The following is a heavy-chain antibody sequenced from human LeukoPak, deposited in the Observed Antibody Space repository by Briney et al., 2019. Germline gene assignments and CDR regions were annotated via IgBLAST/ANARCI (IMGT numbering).Heavy chain of an antibody. J-gene: IGHJ4*02. CDR1: GYTLTELS. CDR3: ATGGYGDPFDY. V-gene: IGHV1-24*01. CDR2: FDPEDGET. Sequence: ASVTVSCKVSGYTLTELSMHWVRQAPGKGLEWMGGFDPEDGETIYAQTFQGRVTMTEATSTDTAYMELSSLRSEDTAVYYCATGGYGDPFDYWGQGTLVTVSS. D-gene: IGHD4-17*01.